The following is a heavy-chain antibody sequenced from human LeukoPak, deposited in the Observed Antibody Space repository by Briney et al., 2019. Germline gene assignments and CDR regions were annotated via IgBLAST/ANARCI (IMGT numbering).Heavy chain of an antibody. D-gene: IGHD2-15*01. CDR3: AKAGAVVVVAAKYFDY. CDR2: IKTDGSIT. V-gene: IGHV3-74*01. Sequence: GGSLRLSCAASGFSFSVYWMHWVRQAPGKGPVWVSRIKTDGSITDYADSVKGRFTISRDNSKNTLYLQMNSLRAEDTAVYYCAKAGAVVVVAAKYFDYWGQGTLVTVSS. J-gene: IGHJ4*02. CDR1: GFSFSVYW.